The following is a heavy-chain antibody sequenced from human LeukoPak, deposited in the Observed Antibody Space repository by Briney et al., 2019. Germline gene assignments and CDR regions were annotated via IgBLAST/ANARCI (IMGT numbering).Heavy chain of an antibody. CDR1: GFPFSSYA. CDR2: ISYDGSNK. V-gene: IGHV3-30-3*01. CDR3: ARASAHPFYMDV. J-gene: IGHJ6*03. Sequence: GGSLRLSCAASGFPFSSYAMHWVRQAPGKGLGWVAVISYDGSNKYYADSVKGRFTISRDNAKNSLYLQMNSLRAEDTAVYYCARASAHPFYMDVWGKGTTVTVSS.